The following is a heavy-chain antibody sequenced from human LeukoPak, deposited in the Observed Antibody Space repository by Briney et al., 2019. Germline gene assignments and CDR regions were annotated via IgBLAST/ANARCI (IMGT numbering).Heavy chain of an antibody. CDR1: GFTFSNYW. V-gene: IGHV3-7*01. CDR3: ARDEGFWSGSDY. CDR2: IKGDGSDK. Sequence: GGSLRLSCAASGFTFSNYWMSWVRQTPVKGLEWVANIKGDGSDKYYVDSVKGRFTISRDNVKNSLYLQMNSLRAEDTAVYYCARDEGFWSGSDYWGQGTLVTVSS. D-gene: IGHD3-3*01. J-gene: IGHJ4*02.